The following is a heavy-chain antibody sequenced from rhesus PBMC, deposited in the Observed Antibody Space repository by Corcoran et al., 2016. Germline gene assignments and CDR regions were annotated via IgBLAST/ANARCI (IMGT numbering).Heavy chain of an antibody. Sequence: QLQLQESGPGLVKPSETLSLTCVVSGGSFSDYWWVWIRQSPEKGLEWIGETMGKGATTTYNPSLKSRVSISKDASKNQFSLKLTSVTAADTATYLCVRCRPGGAVFDYWGQGVLVTVSS. D-gene: IGHD2-39*01. V-gene: IGHV4-80*01. CDR3: VRCRPGGAVFDY. CDR1: GGSFSDYW. CDR2: TMGKGATT. J-gene: IGHJ4*01.